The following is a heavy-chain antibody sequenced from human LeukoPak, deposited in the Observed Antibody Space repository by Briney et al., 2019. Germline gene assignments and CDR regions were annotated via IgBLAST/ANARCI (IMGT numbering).Heavy chain of an antibody. Sequence: ASVKVSCKASGYTFTSYDINWVRQATGQGLEWMGWVNPNSGNTGYAQKFQGRVTMTRDTSISTAYMELSSLRSEDTAVYYCARADRVVVVAATLYYFDYWGQGTLVTVSS. V-gene: IGHV1-8*01. D-gene: IGHD2-15*01. J-gene: IGHJ4*02. CDR3: ARADRVVVVAATLYYFDY. CDR2: VNPNSGNT. CDR1: GYTFTSYD.